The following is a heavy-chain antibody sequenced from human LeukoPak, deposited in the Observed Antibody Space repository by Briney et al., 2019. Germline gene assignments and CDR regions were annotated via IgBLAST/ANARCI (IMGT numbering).Heavy chain of an antibody. CDR3: ARGDQLLIRYYYCMDV. D-gene: IGHD2-2*01. J-gene: IGHJ6*03. V-gene: IGHV4-38-2*01. CDR2: IYHSGST. CDR1: GYSISSGYY. Sequence: PSETLSLTCAVSGYSISSGYYWGWIRPPPGKGLEWIGSIYHSGSTYYNPSLKSRVTISVDTSKNQFSLKLSSVTAADTAVYYCARGDQLLIRYYYCMDVWGKGTTVTVSS.